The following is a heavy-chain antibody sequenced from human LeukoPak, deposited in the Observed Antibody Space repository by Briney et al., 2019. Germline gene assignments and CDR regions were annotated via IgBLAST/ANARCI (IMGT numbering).Heavy chain of an antibody. V-gene: IGHV3-20*04. CDR3: ARATDCSGGSCYSGAGYDAFNI. Sequence: GGSLRLSCAASGFTFDNYGMTWVRQVPGKGLEWVSGVNWNGGSTGYADSVKGRFTISRDNAKNSLYLQMNSLRAEDTALYYYARATDCSGGSCYSGAGYDAFNIWGRGTMVTVSS. J-gene: IGHJ3*02. CDR2: VNWNGGST. CDR1: GFTFDNYG. D-gene: IGHD2-15*01.